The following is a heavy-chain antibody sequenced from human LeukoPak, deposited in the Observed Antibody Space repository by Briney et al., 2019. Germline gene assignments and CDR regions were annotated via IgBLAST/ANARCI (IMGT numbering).Heavy chain of an antibody. J-gene: IGHJ4*02. Sequence: PSETLSLTCAVSGGSISSSNWWSWVRQAPGKGLEWVSVIYSGGSTYYADSVKGRFTISRDNSKNTLYLQMNSLRAEDTAVYYCARYTVPQGFDYWGQGTLVTVSS. D-gene: IGHD1-1*01. CDR2: IYSGGST. V-gene: IGHV3-53*01. CDR1: GGSISSSNW. CDR3: ARYTVPQGFDY.